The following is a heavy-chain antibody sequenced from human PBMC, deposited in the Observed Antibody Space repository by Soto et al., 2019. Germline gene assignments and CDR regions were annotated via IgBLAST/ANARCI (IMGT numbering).Heavy chain of an antibody. CDR3: ARDKITGLFDY. D-gene: IGHD2-8*02. CDR1: GAYVRSTYW. Sequence: SETLSLTSAVSGAYVRSTYWWSWVRQPPGKGPEWIGEINHRGSANYNPSLKSRVTISVDRSKNQFSLKLTSVTAADTAVYYCARDKITGLFDYWGQGTLVTVSS. CDR2: INHRGSA. J-gene: IGHJ4*02. V-gene: IGHV4-4*02.